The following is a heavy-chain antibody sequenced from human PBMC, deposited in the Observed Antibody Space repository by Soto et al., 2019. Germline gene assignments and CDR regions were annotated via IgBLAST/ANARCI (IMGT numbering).Heavy chain of an antibody. CDR3: ARDLGYYDSCGRRSAFDI. CDR2: ISSSSSYI. J-gene: IGHJ3*02. D-gene: IGHD3-22*01. Sequence: PGGSLRLSCAASGFTFSSYSMNWVRQAPGKGLEWISSISSSSSYIYSADSVKGRFTISRDNAKNSMYLQMNSLRAGSTAVYYCARDLGYYDSCGRRSAFDIWGQGTMVTVSS. V-gene: IGHV3-21*01. CDR1: GFTFSSYS.